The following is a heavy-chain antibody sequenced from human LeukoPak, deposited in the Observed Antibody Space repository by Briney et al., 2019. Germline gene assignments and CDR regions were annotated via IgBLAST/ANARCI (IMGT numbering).Heavy chain of an antibody. CDR2: MSYDGSLT. CDR1: GFTFSIYG. J-gene: IGHJ4*02. V-gene: IGHV3-30*03. CDR3: ARDGGTYYYGSGIFDY. Sequence: GGSLRLSCAASGFTFSIYGMFWVRQAPGKGLEWVAYMSYDGSLTNYADSVKGRFTISRDNSKNTLYLQMNSLRAEDTAVYYCARDGGTYYYGSGIFDYWGQGTLVTVSS. D-gene: IGHD3-10*01.